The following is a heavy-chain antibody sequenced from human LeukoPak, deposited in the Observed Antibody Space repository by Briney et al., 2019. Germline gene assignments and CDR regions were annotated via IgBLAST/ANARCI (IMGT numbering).Heavy chain of an antibody. J-gene: IGHJ4*02. CDR1: GGSFSGYY. CDR2: INHSGST. V-gene: IGHV4-34*01. D-gene: IGHD2-15*01. CDR3: ARGYCSGGSCYSDY. Sequence: SETLSLTCAVYGGSFSGYYWSWIRQPPGKGLEWIGEINHSGSTNYNPSLKSRVTMSVDTSKNQFSLKLSSVTAADTAVYYCARGYCSGGSCYSDYWGQGTLVTVSS.